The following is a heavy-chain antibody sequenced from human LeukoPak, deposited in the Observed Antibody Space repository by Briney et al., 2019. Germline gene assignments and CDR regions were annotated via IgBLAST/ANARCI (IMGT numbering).Heavy chain of an antibody. D-gene: IGHD6-13*01. Sequence: GASVKVSCKASGGTFSSYAISWVRRAPEQGLEWMGGIIPIFGTANYAQKFQGRVTITADESTSTAYMELSSLRSEDTAVYYCARGRSTAAAQNYYYYYMDVWGKGTTVTVSS. V-gene: IGHV1-69*13. CDR1: GGTFSSYA. CDR2: IIPIFGTA. CDR3: ARGRSTAAAQNYYYYYMDV. J-gene: IGHJ6*03.